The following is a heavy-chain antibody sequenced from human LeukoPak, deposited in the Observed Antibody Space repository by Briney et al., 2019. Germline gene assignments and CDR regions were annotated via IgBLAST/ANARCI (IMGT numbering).Heavy chain of an antibody. CDR1: GGSVSSGGYY. D-gene: IGHD4-17*01. V-gene: IGHV4-61*08. CDR3: ARLRSGGYFEY. CDR2: VYDSGSG. Sequence: SETLSLTCTVSGGSVSSGGYYWSWIRRPPGKGLDWIGYVYDSGSGKYKPSLNSRVTISIDTSKNQFSLKPNSVTAADTAVYYCARLRSGGYFEYWGQGTLVTVSS. J-gene: IGHJ4*02.